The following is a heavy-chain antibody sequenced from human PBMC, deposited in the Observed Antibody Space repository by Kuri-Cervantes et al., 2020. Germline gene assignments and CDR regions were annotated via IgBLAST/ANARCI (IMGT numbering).Heavy chain of an antibody. V-gene: IGHV3-53*01. CDR1: GFTFSSYD. Sequence: GGSLRLSCAASGFTFSSYDMHWVRQATGKGLEWVSVIYSGGSTYYADSVKGRFTISRHNSKNTLCLQMNSLRAEGTAVYYCAKVHSRLAAAGTTYFDYWGQGTLVTVSS. CDR2: IYSGGST. J-gene: IGHJ4*02. CDR3: AKVHSRLAAAGTTYFDY. D-gene: IGHD6-13*01.